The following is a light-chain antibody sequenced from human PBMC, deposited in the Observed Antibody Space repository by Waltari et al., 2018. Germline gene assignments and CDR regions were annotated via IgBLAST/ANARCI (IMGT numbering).Light chain of an antibody. V-gene: IGKV3-15*01. Sequence: EIVMTQSPATLSVFPGERATLSCRASQSIRSNLAWYQLKPGQAPRLLIYGASTRATGIPARFSGSGSGTQFTLTISSLQSEDVAVYFCQQYDNWLGTFGQGTKVEIK. CDR3: QQYDNWLGT. CDR1: QSIRSN. J-gene: IGKJ1*01. CDR2: GAS.